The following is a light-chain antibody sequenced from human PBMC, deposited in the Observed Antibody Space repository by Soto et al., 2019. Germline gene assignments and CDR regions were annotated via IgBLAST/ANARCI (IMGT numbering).Light chain of an antibody. CDR1: SSDVGGYTY. Sequence: QSVLTQPPSASGSPGPSVAISCTGTSSDVGGYTYVSSYQEPPSKDPKLMIYVVNKRPSGVPDRFSGSKSGNTASLTVTGLQAEHETHYYGISYVGSSNVFGSGPKVPV. CDR3: ISYVGSSNV. CDR2: VVN. V-gene: IGLV2-8*01. J-gene: IGLJ1*01.